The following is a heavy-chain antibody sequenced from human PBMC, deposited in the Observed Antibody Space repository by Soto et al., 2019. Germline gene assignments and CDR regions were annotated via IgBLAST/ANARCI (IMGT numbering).Heavy chain of an antibody. Sequence: EVQLLESGGGLVQPGGSLRLSCAASGFTFSSYAMSWVRQAPGKGLEWVSAISGSGGSTYYADSVKGRFTISRDNSKNTLYLQMNSLRAEDTAVYYCARGYYYDSSGYYWGVYWGQGTLVTVSS. D-gene: IGHD3-22*01. J-gene: IGHJ4*02. V-gene: IGHV3-23*01. CDR3: ARGYYYDSSGYYWGVY. CDR1: GFTFSSYA. CDR2: ISGSGGST.